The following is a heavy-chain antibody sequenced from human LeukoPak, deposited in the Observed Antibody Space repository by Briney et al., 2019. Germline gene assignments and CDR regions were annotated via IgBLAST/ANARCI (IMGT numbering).Heavy chain of an antibody. V-gene: IGHV4-59*01. CDR1: GGSISSYY. CDR3: ARRRYGMDV. CDR2: IYYSGST. Sequence: SETLSLTCTVSGGSISSYYWSWIRQPPGKGLEWIGYIYYSGSTNYNSSLKSRVTISVDTSKNQFSLKLSSVTAADTAVYYCARRRYGMDVWGQGTTVTVSS. J-gene: IGHJ6*02.